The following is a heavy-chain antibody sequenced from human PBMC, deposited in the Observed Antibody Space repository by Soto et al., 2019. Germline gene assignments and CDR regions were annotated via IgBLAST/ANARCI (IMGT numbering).Heavy chain of an antibody. Sequence: QGQLVQSGAEVKKPGDSVKVSCKAYGYTFTSYGISWVRQAPGQGLEWMGWISAKKGNTKYAQKFQGRVTMTTDTSTSTAYMELRSLRSDDTAVYYCAREILSPDFYFHGMDVWGQGTTVTVSS. D-gene: IGHD2-15*01. V-gene: IGHV1-18*04. CDR1: GYTFTSYG. CDR3: AREILSPDFYFHGMDV. CDR2: ISAKKGNT. J-gene: IGHJ6*02.